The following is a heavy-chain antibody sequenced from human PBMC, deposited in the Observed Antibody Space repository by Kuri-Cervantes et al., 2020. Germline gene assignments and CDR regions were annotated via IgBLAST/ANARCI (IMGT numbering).Heavy chain of an antibody. CDR3: ARESTSGWYP. CDR1: GFTFSSYN. D-gene: IGHD6-19*01. CDR2: ISASSKYI. V-gene: IGHV3-21*06. J-gene: IGHJ5*02. Sequence: GGSLRLSCAASGFTFSSYNMNWVRQAPGKGLEWVSYISASSKYIHYADSVKGRFTMSRDNAKNSLYLQVNSLRAEDTAVYYCARESTSGWYPWGQGTLVTVSS.